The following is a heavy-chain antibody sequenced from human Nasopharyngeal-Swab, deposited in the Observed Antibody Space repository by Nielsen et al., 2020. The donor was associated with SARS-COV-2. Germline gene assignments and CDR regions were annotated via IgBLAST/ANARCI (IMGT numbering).Heavy chain of an antibody. CDR3: ARDWYSSSSDHYYYGMDV. J-gene: IGHJ6*02. CDR2: IWYDGSNK. D-gene: IGHD6-6*01. CDR1: GFTFSSYG. Sequence: GESLKISCAASGFTFSSYGMHWVRQAPGKGLKWVAVIWYDGSNKYYADSVKGRFTISRDNSKNTLYLQMNSLRAEDTAVYYCARDWYSSSSDHYYYGMDVWGQGTTVTVSS. V-gene: IGHV3-33*01.